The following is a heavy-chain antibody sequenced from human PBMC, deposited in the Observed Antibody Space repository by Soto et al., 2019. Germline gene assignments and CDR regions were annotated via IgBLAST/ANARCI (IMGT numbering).Heavy chain of an antibody. V-gene: IGHV4-59*08. J-gene: IGHJ3*02. CDR3: ARTNYCSSTSCYYAFDI. CDR1: GGSISSYY. D-gene: IGHD2-2*01. CDR2: IYYSGST. Sequence: QVQLQESGPGLVKPSETLSLTCTVSGGSISSYYWSWIRQPPGKGLEWIGYIYYSGSTNYNPALKTRVTISVDTSKNQFSLKLSSVTAADTAVYYCARTNYCSSTSCYYAFDIWGQGTMVTVSS.